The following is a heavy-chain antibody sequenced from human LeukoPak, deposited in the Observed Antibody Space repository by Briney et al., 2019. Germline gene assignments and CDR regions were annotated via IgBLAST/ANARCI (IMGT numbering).Heavy chain of an antibody. Sequence: GGSLRLSCAASGFTFSSYEMNWVRQAPGKGLEWVSYISSSGSTIYYADSVKGRFTISRDNARNSLYLQMNSLRAEDTAVYYCARDRDWNSGFDYWGQGTLVTVSS. V-gene: IGHV3-48*03. CDR2: ISSSGSTI. CDR3: ARDRDWNSGFDY. J-gene: IGHJ4*02. CDR1: GFTFSSYE. D-gene: IGHD1-7*01.